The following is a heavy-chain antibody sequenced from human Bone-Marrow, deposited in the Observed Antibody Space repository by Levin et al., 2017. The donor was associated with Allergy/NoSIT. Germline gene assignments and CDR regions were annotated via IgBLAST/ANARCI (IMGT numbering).Heavy chain of an antibody. CDR1: GFTFSSYI. V-gene: IGHV3-21*01. CDR3: AGGNEAYCGGDCPFDY. D-gene: IGHD2-21*02. Sequence: SGGSLRLSCAASGFTFSSYIMNWVRQAPGKGLEWVSSISSGSTYIYYADSVKGRFTISRDNAKNSLYLQMNSLRGEDTAVYYCAGGNEAYCGGDCPFDYWGQGTLVTVSS. J-gene: IGHJ4*02. CDR2: ISSGSTYI.